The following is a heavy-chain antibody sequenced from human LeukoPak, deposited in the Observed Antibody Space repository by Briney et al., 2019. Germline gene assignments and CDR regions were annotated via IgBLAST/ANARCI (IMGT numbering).Heavy chain of an antibody. CDR3: ATDQRYAFDY. Sequence: PGGSLSLSCAASGFTFSSYWMHWVRQAPGKGMVWVSRINGDGSTTIYADSVKGRFTISRDNAKNTLYLEMNSLRAEDTAVYYCATDQRYAFDYWGQGILVTVSS. D-gene: IGHD3-9*01. CDR1: GFTFSSYW. J-gene: IGHJ4*02. V-gene: IGHV3-74*01. CDR2: INGDGSTT.